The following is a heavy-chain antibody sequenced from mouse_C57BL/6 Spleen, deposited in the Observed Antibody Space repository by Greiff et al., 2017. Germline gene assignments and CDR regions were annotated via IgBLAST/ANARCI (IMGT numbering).Heavy chain of an antibody. D-gene: IGHD1-1*01. V-gene: IGHV1-64*01. Sequence: VQLQQPGAELVKPGASVKLSCKASGYTFTSYWMHWVKQRPGQGLEWIGMIHPNSGSTNYNEKFKSKATLTVDKSSSTAYMQHSRLRSEDSAVYDGARKAQGGDGSRYECAYWGQGTLVTVSA. J-gene: IGHJ3*01. CDR3: ARKAQGGDGSRYECAY. CDR2: IHPNSGST. CDR1: GYTFTSYW.